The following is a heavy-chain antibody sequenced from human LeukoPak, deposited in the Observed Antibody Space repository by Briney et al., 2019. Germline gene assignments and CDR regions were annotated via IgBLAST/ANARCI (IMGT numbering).Heavy chain of an antibody. CDR2: IYYPGNT. CDR3: ARVRETSGYFYDLDY. CDR1: GVSITGHY. J-gene: IGHJ4*02. D-gene: IGHD3-22*01. V-gene: IGHV4-59*11. Sequence: SETLSLSCTVSGVSITGHYLSWIRQPPGKGLEWIGGIYYPGNTNSSPSPKTRLRMSVDTSKNQFSQKLSSVTTADTAVYYCARVRETSGYFYDLDYWGQGTLVTVSS.